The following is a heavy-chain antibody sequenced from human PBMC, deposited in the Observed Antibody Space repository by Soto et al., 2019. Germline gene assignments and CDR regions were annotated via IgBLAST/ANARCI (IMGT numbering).Heavy chain of an antibody. V-gene: IGHV4-34*01. J-gene: IGHJ4*02. Sequence: QVQLQQWGAGLLKPSETLSLTCDVSGGSLNGYYWSWIRQPPGKGLEWIGEINHRGSTNYNPSVRSGVTISLDTSKQQVSLKLSSVTAADTAVYFCARQLGIVVPGFRDWGQGTLVTVSS. CDR1: GGSLNGYY. CDR3: ARQLGIVVPGFRD. CDR2: INHRGST. D-gene: IGHD6-19*01.